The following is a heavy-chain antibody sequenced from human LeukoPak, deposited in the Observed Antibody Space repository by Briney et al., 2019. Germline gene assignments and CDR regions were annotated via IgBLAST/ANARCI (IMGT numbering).Heavy chain of an antibody. D-gene: IGHD5-18*01. CDR3: ARPGPFPDTAMAALDY. J-gene: IGHJ4*02. CDR1: GFTFSSYG. CDR2: ISYDGSNK. Sequence: GGSLRLSCAASGFTFSSYGMHWVRQAPGKGLEWVAVISYDGSNKYYADSVKGRFTISRDNSKNTLYLQMNSLRAEDTAVYYCARPGPFPDTAMAALDYWGQGTLVTVSS. V-gene: IGHV3-30*03.